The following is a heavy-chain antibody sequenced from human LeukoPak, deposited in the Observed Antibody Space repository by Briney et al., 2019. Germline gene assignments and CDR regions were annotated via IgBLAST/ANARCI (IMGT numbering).Heavy chain of an antibody. D-gene: IGHD5-12*01. J-gene: IGHJ3*02. V-gene: IGHV3-48*04. CDR1: GFTFSSYS. CDR2: ISSSGNTI. Sequence: PGGSLRLSCAASGFTFSSYSMNWVRQAPGKGLEWVSYISSSGNTIYYADSVKGRFTISRDNAKNSLYLQMNSLRAEDTAVYYCARDPRSSLGYSGYDPGYDAFDIWGQGTMVTVSS. CDR3: ARDPRSSLGYSGYDPGYDAFDI.